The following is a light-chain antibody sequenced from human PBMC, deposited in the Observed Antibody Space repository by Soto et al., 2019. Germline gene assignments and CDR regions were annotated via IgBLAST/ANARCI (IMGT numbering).Light chain of an antibody. CDR2: EVS. CDR3: CSYAGSSTFLYV. V-gene: IGLV2-8*01. J-gene: IGLJ1*01. Sequence: QSVLTQPPSASGSPGQSVTISCTGTISDVGGYNYVSWYQQHPGKAPKLMIYEVSERPSGVPDRFSGSKSGNTASLTVSGLQAEDEADYYCCSYAGSSTFLYVFGTGTKLTVL. CDR1: ISDVGGYNY.